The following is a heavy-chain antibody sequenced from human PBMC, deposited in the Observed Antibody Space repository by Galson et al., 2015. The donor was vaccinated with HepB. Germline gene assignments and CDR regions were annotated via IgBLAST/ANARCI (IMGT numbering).Heavy chain of an antibody. D-gene: IGHD6-13*01. Sequence: SLRLSCAASGFTFSNYAMSWVRQAPGKGLEWVSLISGSGGNTYYTDSVKGRFTISRDDSKNTHYLQMNDLRAEDTALYYCAKGSGYASSWPLDSWGQRTLVTVSS. V-gene: IGHV3-23*01. CDR2: ISGSGGNT. CDR1: GFTFSNYA. J-gene: IGHJ4*02. CDR3: AKGSGYASSWPLDS.